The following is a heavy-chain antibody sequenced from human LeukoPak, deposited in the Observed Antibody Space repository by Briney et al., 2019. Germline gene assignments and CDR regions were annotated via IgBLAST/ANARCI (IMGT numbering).Heavy chain of an antibody. CDR2: INPNSGGT. V-gene: IGHV1-2*02. J-gene: IGHJ4*02. D-gene: IGHD1-26*01. CDR1: GYTFTGYY. Sequence: GASVKVSCKASGYTFTGYYMHWVRQAPGQGLEWMGWINPNSGGTNYAQKFQGRVTMTRDTSISTAYMELSRLRSDDTAVYYCARDSGSYFPGFDYWGQGTLVTVPS. CDR3: ARDSGSYFPGFDY.